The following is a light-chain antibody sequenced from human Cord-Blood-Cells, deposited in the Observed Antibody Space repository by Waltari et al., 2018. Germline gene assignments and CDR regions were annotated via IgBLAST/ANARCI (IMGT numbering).Light chain of an antibody. CDR3: QQYYSTPYT. Sequence: DIVMTQSPDSLAVSLGERATINCKSSQSVLYSPNNNNYLAWYQQKPGQPPKLLNYWASTRESGVPDRFSGSGSWTDFTLTISSLQAEDVAVYYCQQYYSTPYTFGQGTKLEIK. V-gene: IGKV4-1*01. J-gene: IGKJ2*01. CDR2: WAS. CDR1: QSVLYSPNNNNY.